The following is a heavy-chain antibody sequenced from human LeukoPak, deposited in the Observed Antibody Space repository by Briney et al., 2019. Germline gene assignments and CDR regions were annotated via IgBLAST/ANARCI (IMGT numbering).Heavy chain of an antibody. CDR1: GYTFTSYY. V-gene: IGHV1-69*13. Sequence: ASVKVSCKASGYTFTSYYMHWVRQAPGQGLEWMGGIIPIFGTANYAQKFQGRVTITADESTSTAYMELSSLRSEDTAVYYCARDRSRGAACLDYWGQGTLVTVSS. J-gene: IGHJ4*02. D-gene: IGHD3-10*01. CDR3: ARDRSRGAACLDY. CDR2: IIPIFGTA.